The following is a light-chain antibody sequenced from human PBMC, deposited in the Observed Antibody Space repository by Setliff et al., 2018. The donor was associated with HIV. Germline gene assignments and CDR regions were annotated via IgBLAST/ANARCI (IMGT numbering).Light chain of an antibody. CDR1: SSDIGTYNY. J-gene: IGLJ1*01. CDR3: SSYTSTSILYV. V-gene: IGLV2-14*03. Sequence: QSALTQPASVSASPGQSITISCSGSSSDIGTYNYVSWYQQHPGSTPKLIIYDVSHRPSGISNRFSGSKSGNTASLTISGLQAEDEADYYRSSYTSTSILYVFGSGTKVTVL. CDR2: DVS.